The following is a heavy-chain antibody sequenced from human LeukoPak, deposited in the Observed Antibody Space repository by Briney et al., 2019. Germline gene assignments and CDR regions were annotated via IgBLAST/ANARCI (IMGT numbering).Heavy chain of an antibody. Sequence: SVKVSCKASGGTFSSYAISWVRQAPGQGLKWMGGIIPIFGTANYAQKFQGKVTITTDESTSTAYMELSSLRSEDTAVYYCARDSSGWYYFDYWGQGTLVTVSS. D-gene: IGHD6-19*01. J-gene: IGHJ4*02. CDR2: IIPIFGTA. CDR1: GGTFSSYA. V-gene: IGHV1-69*05. CDR3: ARDSSGWYYFDY.